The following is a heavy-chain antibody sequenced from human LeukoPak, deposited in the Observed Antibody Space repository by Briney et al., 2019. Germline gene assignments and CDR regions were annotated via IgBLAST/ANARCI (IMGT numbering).Heavy chain of an antibody. V-gene: IGHV3-53*01. Sequence: PGGSRRLSCVASGFTVSSNYMNWVRQAPGKGLEWVSVVYSDGAGGNTYYADSVKGRFTISRDNSKNTLYLQMNNLRAEDTALYYCARDGRNYTNYNWFDSWGQGTLVTVSS. CDR1: GFTVSSNY. CDR2: VYSDGAGGNT. J-gene: IGHJ5*01. D-gene: IGHD3-3*01. CDR3: ARDGRNYTNYNWFDS.